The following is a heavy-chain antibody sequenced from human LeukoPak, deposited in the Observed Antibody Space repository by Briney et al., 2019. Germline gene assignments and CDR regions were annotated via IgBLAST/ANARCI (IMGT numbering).Heavy chain of an antibody. D-gene: IGHD1-26*01. CDR2: IYTSGST. CDR3: AREGGATRTYDY. CDR1: GGSISSGSYY. V-gene: IGHV4-61*02. Sequence: SETLSLTCTVSGGSISSGSYYWSWIRQPAGKGLEWIGRIYTSGSTNYNPSLKSRVTISVDTSKNQFSLKLSSVTAADTAVYYCAREGGATRTYDYWGQGTLVTVSS. J-gene: IGHJ4*02.